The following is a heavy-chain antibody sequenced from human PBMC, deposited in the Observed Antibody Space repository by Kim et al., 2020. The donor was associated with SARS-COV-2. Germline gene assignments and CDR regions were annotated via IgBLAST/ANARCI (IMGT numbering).Heavy chain of an antibody. CDR2: INNSPTYV. Sequence: GGSLRLSCAASGFPFSTYGMNWVRQAPGKGLEWVSSINNSPTYVYYADSVKGRFIISRDNAKNSLYLQMNSLRAEDSAVYYCTSSSSYWYFNLWGRGTLVTVSS. D-gene: IGHD2-2*01. J-gene: IGHJ2*01. CDR1: GFPFSTYG. V-gene: IGHV3-21*01. CDR3: TSSSSYWYFNL.